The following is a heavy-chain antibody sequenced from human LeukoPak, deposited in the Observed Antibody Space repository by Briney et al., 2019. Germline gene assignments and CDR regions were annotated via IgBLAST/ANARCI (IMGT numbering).Heavy chain of an antibody. CDR1: GGSISSANYH. CDR2: IYYTGGT. D-gene: IGHD1-26*01. CDR3: ARSDVGATTV. Sequence: PSETLPLTCTVSGGSISSANYHWGWIRQPPGKGLEWIGTIYYTGGTYYSPSLKSRLTISIDTSKNQFSLKLNSVTAADTAVYYCARSDVGATTVWGQGTLVTVSS. J-gene: IGHJ4*02. V-gene: IGHV4-39*01.